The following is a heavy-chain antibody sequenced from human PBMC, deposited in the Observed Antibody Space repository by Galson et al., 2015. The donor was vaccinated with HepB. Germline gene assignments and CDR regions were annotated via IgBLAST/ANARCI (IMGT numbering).Heavy chain of an antibody. D-gene: IGHD4-17*01. Sequence: SLRLSCAASGFTVSSNFMNWVRQAPGKGLEWVSSISSSSSYIYYADSVKGRFTISRDNAKNSLYLQMNSLRAEDTAVYYCASFTSTVTTPWGQGTLVTVSS. V-gene: IGHV3-21*01. J-gene: IGHJ5*02. CDR2: ISSSSSYI. CDR3: ASFTSTVTTP. CDR1: GFTVSSNF.